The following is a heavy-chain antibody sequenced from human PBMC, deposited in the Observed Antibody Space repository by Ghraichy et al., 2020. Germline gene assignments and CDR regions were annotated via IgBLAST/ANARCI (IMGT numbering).Heavy chain of an antibody. Sequence: GGSLRLSCAVSGFTFSSSWMHWVRQAPGKGLVWVSHINSDGSSTTYADSVKGRFTISRDNAKNTLYLQMNSLRAEDTAVYYCAKDWAYGLDVWGQGTTVTVSS. D-gene: IGHD3-16*01. J-gene: IGHJ6*02. CDR3: AKDWAYGLDV. CDR1: GFTFSSSW. V-gene: IGHV3-74*01. CDR2: INSDGSST.